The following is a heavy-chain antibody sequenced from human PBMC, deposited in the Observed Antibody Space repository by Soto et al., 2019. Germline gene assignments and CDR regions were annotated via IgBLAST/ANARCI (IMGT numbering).Heavy chain of an antibody. Sequence: PGGSLRLSCAASGFTFSDYYINWVRQAPRQGLEWVGRTRNKANSYTTDYAAFVKGRFTISRDDSKNVIYLQINSLKTEDTAVYYCAREGSSSGPDYEYWGQGTLVTVSS. J-gene: IGHJ4*02. CDR1: GFTFSDYY. D-gene: IGHD3-22*01. V-gene: IGHV3-72*01. CDR2: TRNKANSYTT. CDR3: AREGSSSGPDYEY.